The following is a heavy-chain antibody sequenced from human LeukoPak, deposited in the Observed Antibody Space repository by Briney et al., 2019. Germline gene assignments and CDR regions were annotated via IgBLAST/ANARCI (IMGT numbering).Heavy chain of an antibody. CDR1: GGSISSYY. J-gene: IGHJ4*02. CDR3: ARAYYDFWSGYYSFDY. D-gene: IGHD3-3*01. V-gene: IGHV4-59*01. Sequence: SSETLSLTCTVSGGSISSYYWSWIRQPPGKGLDWIGYIYYSGSTNYNPSLKSRVTISVDTSKNQFSLKLSSVTAADTAVYYCARAYYDFWSGYYSFDYWGQGTLVTVSS. CDR2: IYYSGST.